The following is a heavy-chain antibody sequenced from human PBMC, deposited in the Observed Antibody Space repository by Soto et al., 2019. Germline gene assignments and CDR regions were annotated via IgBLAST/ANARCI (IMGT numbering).Heavy chain of an antibody. V-gene: IGHV3-30*18. CDR3: AKAPEEKRIAAAGTIEDYYYYYGMDV. CDR1: GFTFSSYG. D-gene: IGHD6-13*01. Sequence: GGSLRLSCAASGFTFSSYGMHWVRQAPGKGLEWVAVISYDGSNKYYADSVKGRFTISRDNSKNTLYLQMNSLRAEDTAVYYCAKAPEEKRIAAAGTIEDYYYYYGMDVWGQGTTVTVSS. CDR2: ISYDGSNK. J-gene: IGHJ6*02.